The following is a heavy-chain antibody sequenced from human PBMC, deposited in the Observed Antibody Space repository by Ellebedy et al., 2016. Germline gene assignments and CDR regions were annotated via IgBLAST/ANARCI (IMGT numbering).Heavy chain of an antibody. CDR1: GGSVTSGSYY. D-gene: IGHD3-10*01. CDR3: ARDVTYYYGSETRKAFEY. Sequence: SETLSLXXIVSGGSVTSGSYYWSWIRQPPGKELEWIGHIYFSGSTNYNPSLKSRVTISLDTSKNQFSLRLSSVTAADTAVHYCARDVTYYYGSETRKAFEYWGQGTLVTVSS. CDR2: IYFSGST. J-gene: IGHJ4*02. V-gene: IGHV4-61*01.